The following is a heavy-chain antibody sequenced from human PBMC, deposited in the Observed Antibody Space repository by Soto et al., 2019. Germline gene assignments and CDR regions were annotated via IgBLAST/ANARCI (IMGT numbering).Heavy chain of an antibody. V-gene: IGHV4-39*01. Sequence: QLQLQESGPGLVKPSETLSLTCTVSGGSIISSSYYWGWIRQPPGKGLEWIGSIYYSGSTYYNPSLKTRVTLSVATSRTQFALKLSSVPAADTAVYYCARHTPAISISDHWGQGTLVTVSS. CDR1: GGSIISSSYY. D-gene: IGHD2-15*01. CDR2: IYYSGST. CDR3: ARHTPAISISDH. J-gene: IGHJ4*02.